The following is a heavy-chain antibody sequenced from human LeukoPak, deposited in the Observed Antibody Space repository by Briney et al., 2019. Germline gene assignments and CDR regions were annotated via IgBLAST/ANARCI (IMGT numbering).Heavy chain of an antibody. CDR2: TYHRSKWYN. CDR1: EDSVSSNSAA. V-gene: IGHV6-1*01. Sequence: SQTLSLTCAISEDSVSSNSAAWNWIRQSPSRGFEWLGRTYHRSKWYNDYALSVKSRISVNPDTPKNQFSLQLNSVTPEDTAVYYCARSGSYNFDYWGQGTLVTVSS. CDR3: ARSGSYNFDY. D-gene: IGHD1-26*01. J-gene: IGHJ4*02.